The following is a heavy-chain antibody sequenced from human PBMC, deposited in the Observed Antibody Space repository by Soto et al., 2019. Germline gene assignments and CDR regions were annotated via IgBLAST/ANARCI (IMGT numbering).Heavy chain of an antibody. Sequence: QVQLVQSGAEVRKPGSSVRVSCKASGGSFNRHTISWVRQAPGQGLEWMGGIIPIFGTANHAQKFQGRVTIIADESTSTVYMELSSVRSDDTAIYYCARGWGYDSTDYYYAYWGQGTLVIVS. CDR3: ARGWGYDSTDYYYAY. D-gene: IGHD3-22*01. CDR2: IIPIFGTA. CDR1: GGSFNRHT. J-gene: IGHJ4*02. V-gene: IGHV1-69*01.